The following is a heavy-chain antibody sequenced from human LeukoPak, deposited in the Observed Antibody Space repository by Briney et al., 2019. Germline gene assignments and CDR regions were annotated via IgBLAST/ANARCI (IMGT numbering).Heavy chain of an antibody. CDR3: ARGSRRLADFHY. CDR1: GDSISSSDYY. D-gene: IGHD1-26*01. J-gene: IGHJ4*02. Sequence: SETLTLTCTVSGDSISSSDYYWGWIRQPPGKGLGWIGTISYSGSTYYNPSLQSRVTISVDTSKNQFSLELSSVTAADTAVYYCARGSRRLADFHYWGQGTLVTVSS. V-gene: IGHV4-39*01. CDR2: ISYSGST.